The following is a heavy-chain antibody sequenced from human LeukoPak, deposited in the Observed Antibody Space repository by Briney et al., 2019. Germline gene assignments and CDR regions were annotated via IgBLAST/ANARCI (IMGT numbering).Heavy chain of an antibody. D-gene: IGHD5-18*01. J-gene: IGHJ4*02. Sequence: GGSLRLSCSASGFTFSSYAMHWVRQAPGKGLEYVSAISSNGGSTYYADSVKGRFTIPRDNSKNTLYLQMSSLRAEDTAVYYCVKGRGYSYGVSGYWGQGTLVTVSS. CDR1: GFTFSSYA. V-gene: IGHV3-64D*06. CDR2: ISSNGGST. CDR3: VKGRGYSYGVSGY.